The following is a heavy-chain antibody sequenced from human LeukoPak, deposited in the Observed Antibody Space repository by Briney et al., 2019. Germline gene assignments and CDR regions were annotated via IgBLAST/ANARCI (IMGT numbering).Heavy chain of an antibody. D-gene: IGHD6-19*01. Sequence: GGSLRLSCAASGFTFSTYGMHWVRQAPGKGLEWVAVISYDGSNKYYTDSVKGRFTISRDNAKNSLYLQMNSLRAEDTAVYYCARVVAVAGIYYFDYWGQGTLVTVSS. V-gene: IGHV3-30*03. CDR1: GFTFSTYG. J-gene: IGHJ4*02. CDR2: ISYDGSNK. CDR3: ARVVAVAGIYYFDY.